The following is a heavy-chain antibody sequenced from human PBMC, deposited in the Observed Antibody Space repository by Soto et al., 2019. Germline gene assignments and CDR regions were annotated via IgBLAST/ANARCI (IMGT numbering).Heavy chain of an antibody. CDR3: ARRSSGWYFDY. J-gene: IGHJ4*02. V-gene: IGHV3-30*03. Sequence: QVQLVESGGGVVQPGRSLSLSCAASGFSFRTFGMHWVRQAPGKGLEWVAVISYDGSNEFYADSVKGRFTISRDNSKNTLYLQMNSLRAEDTAVYYCARRSSGWYFDYWGQGTLVTVSS. CDR1: GFSFRTFG. CDR2: ISYDGSNE. D-gene: IGHD6-19*01.